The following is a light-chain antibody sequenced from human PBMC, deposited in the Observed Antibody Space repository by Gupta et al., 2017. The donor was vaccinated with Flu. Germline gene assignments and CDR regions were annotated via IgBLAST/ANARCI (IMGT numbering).Light chain of an antibody. CDR1: SSDIGSSY. J-gene: IGLJ3*02. CDR2: RNN. V-gene: IGLV1-47*01. Sequence: QPVLTQPPSASGTPGQRVTISCSGSSSDIGSSYVYWYQQFPGPAPNLHIYRNNERPSGVPDRFSCSKSGTSASPAISGLRSEDDADYDCSTWDNNLSGSWVFGGGTKLTVL. CDR3: STWDNNLSGSWV.